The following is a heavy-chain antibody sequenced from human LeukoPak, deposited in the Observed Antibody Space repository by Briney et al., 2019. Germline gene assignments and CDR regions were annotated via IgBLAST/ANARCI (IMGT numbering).Heavy chain of an antibody. CDR1: GGSISSYY. D-gene: IGHD2-2*02. J-gene: IGHJ3*02. V-gene: IGHV4-59*01. Sequence: SETLSLTCTVSGGSISSYYWSWIRQPPGKGLEWIGYIYYSGSTNYNPSLKSRVTISVDTSKNQFSLKLSSVTAADTAVYYCARGPGRHAPIWGDAFDIWGQGTMVTVSS. CDR2: IYYSGST. CDR3: ARGPGRHAPIWGDAFDI.